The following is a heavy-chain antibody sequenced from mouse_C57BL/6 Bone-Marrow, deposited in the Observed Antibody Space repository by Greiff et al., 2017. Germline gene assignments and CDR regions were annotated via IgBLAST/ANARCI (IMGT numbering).Heavy chain of an antibody. J-gene: IGHJ3*01. Sequence: EVQLQQSGPELVKPGASVKMSCKASGYTFTDYNMHWVKQSHGKSLEWIGYINPNNGGTSYNQKFKGKATLTVNKSSSTAYMELRSLTSEDSAVYYCARGYDYDGTFAYWGQGTLVTVSA. CDR1: GYTFTDYN. CDR2: INPNNGGT. CDR3: ARGYDYDGTFAY. D-gene: IGHD2-4*01. V-gene: IGHV1-22*01.